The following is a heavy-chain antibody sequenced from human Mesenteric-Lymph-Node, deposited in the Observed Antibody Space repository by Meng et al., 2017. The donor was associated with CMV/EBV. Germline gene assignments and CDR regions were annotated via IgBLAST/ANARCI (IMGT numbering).Heavy chain of an antibody. CDR2: IHYSGIT. D-gene: IGHD1-26*01. J-gene: IGHJ4*02. Sequence: ASVSSGSCSWPWLRQPPVWVLEFIGSIHYSGITFYIPSLVSRVTISVDTSKSQFPLRLSSVTATDTAMYYCARAPGVGVTGDSFDYWGQGTLVTVSS. CDR1: ASVSSGSCS. V-gene: IGHV4-61*01. CDR3: ARAPGVGVTGDSFDY.